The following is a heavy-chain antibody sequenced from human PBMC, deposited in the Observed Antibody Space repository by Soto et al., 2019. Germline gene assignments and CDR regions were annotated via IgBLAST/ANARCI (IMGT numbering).Heavy chain of an antibody. D-gene: IGHD2-8*01. Sequence: ASVKVSCKASGYTFTGYYMHWVRQAPGQGLEWMGWINPNSGGTNYAQKFQGWVNMTRDTSISTAYMELSRLRSDDTAVYYCASWSPYCTNGVCFNPWGQGTLVTVSS. V-gene: IGHV1-2*04. CDR1: GYTFTGYY. CDR2: INPNSGGT. CDR3: ASWSPYCTNGVCFNP. J-gene: IGHJ5*02.